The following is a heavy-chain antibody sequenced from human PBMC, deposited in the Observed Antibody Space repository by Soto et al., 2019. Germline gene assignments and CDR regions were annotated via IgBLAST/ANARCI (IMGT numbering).Heavy chain of an antibody. J-gene: IGHJ4*02. V-gene: IGHV4-39*01. D-gene: IGHD3-3*01. CDR2: IYYSGST. Sequence: SETLSLTCTVSGGSISSSSYYWGWIRQPPGKGLEWIGSIYYSGSTYYNPSLKSRVTISVDTSKNQFSLKLSSATAADTAVYYCARHYYDFWSGYSLDYFDYWGQGTLVTVSS. CDR1: GGSISSSSYY. CDR3: ARHYYDFWSGYSLDYFDY.